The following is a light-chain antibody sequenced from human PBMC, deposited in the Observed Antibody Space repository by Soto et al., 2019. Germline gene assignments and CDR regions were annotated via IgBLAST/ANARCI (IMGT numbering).Light chain of an antibody. CDR3: QHYNSYSEA. CDR2: LAS. CDR1: QSVSSY. V-gene: IGKV3D-15*01. Sequence: PGERATLSGRASQSVSSYLAWYQQKPGQAPRLLIYLASNRAAGVPARFSGSGSGTEFTLTISSLQPDDFATYYCQHYNSYSEAFGQGTKVDI. J-gene: IGKJ1*01.